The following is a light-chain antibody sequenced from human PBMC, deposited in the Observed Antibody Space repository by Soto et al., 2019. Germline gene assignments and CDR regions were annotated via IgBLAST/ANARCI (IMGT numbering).Light chain of an antibody. Sequence: QSVLTQPASVSGSPGQSITISCTGTSSDVGGYNYVSWYQQHPGKAPKLMIYDVSNRPSGVSNRFSGSKSGNTASLTISGLQAEVEADYYCSSYTSSSTPYVFGTGTKVTV. J-gene: IGLJ1*01. CDR1: SSDVGGYNY. V-gene: IGLV2-14*01. CDR3: SSYTSSSTPYV. CDR2: DVS.